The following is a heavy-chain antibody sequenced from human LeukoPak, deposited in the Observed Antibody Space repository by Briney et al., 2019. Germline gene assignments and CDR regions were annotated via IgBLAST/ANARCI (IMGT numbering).Heavy chain of an antibody. Sequence: SETLSLTCAVYGGSFSSYYWSWIRQPPGKGLEWIGEINHSGSTNYNPSLKSRVTISVDTSKNQFSLKLSSVTAADTAVYYCARVVGVLWLDYMDVWGKGTTVTISS. V-gene: IGHV4-34*01. CDR3: ARVVGVLWLDYMDV. J-gene: IGHJ6*03. CDR2: INHSGST. CDR1: GGSFSSYY. D-gene: IGHD3-10*01.